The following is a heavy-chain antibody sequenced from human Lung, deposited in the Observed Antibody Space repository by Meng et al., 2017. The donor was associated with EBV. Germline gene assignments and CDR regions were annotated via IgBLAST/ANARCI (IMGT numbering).Heavy chain of an antibody. Sequence: QVRLQASGPGLVKPAGLLSPTSAVSGGSSSSSNWWSWVRQPPGKGLEWIGKIYHSGITIYNPSLKSRVTMSVDNSKNQFSLKLNSMTAADTAVYYCARDPTGGEDHQRVWGQGTLVTVSS. V-gene: IGHV4-4*02. CDR1: GGSSSSSNW. J-gene: IGHJ4*02. CDR2: IYHSGIT. D-gene: IGHD1-14*01. CDR3: ARDPTGGEDHQRV.